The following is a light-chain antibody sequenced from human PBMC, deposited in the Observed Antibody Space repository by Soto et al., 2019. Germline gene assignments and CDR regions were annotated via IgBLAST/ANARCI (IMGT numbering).Light chain of an antibody. Sequence: ETVLTQFPGTLSLSPGERATLSCRASQSVSSSYLAWYQQKPGQAPRLLIYDASTRATGIPARFSGSGSGTEFTLTISSLQPEDFAVYYCQQYTSWRTFGQGTKVDI. J-gene: IGKJ1*01. CDR2: DAS. CDR3: QQYTSWRT. V-gene: IGKV3-20*01. CDR1: QSVSSSY.